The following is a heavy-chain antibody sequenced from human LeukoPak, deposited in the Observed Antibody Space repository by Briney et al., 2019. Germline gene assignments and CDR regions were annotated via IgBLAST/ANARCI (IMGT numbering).Heavy chain of an antibody. Sequence: SVKVSCKTSGGTFSAYIVSWLRQAPGQGREWMGGIIPMFGTANYAQKFQGRVTITADESTRAAYMELSSLRSEDTAVYYCARLGRCSSASCYTGAYWGQGTLVTVSS. CDR3: ARLGRCSSASCYTGAY. CDR2: IIPMFGTA. D-gene: IGHD2-2*02. CDR1: GGTFSAYI. J-gene: IGHJ4*02. V-gene: IGHV1-69*13.